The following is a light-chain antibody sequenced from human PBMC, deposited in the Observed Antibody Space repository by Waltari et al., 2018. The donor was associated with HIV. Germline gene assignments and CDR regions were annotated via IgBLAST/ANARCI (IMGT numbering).Light chain of an antibody. CDR3: CSYAGSSIPVV. Sequence: HSALTQPASVSGSPGQSITISCTGTSSDVGGYNYVSWYQQHPGKAPKLMIYDVTKRPAGVFNRFAGSKSGNAASLTIAGLQAEDEADYYCCSYAGSSIPVVFGGGTKLTVL. V-gene: IGLV2-23*02. J-gene: IGLJ3*02. CDR2: DVT. CDR1: SSDVGGYNY.